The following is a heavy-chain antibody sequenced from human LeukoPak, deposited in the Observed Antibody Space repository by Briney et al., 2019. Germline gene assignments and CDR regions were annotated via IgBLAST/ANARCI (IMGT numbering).Heavy chain of an antibody. CDR2: ISAGGDNT. CDR3: AYFDSSGYYYGRLRY. J-gene: IGHJ4*02. CDR1: GFTFSSHA. D-gene: IGHD3-22*01. Sequence: GGSLRLSCAASGFTFSSHAMSWVRQTPGKGVEWVSSISAGGDNTHYADSVKGRFTISRDNSKSTLYLQMNSLRAEDTAVYFCAYFDSSGYYYGRLRYWGQGTPVTVSS. V-gene: IGHV3-23*01.